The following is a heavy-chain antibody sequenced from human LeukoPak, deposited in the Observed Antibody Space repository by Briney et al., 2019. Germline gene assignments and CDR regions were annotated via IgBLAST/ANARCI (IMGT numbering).Heavy chain of an antibody. V-gene: IGHV4-34*01. CDR1: GGSFSGYY. J-gene: IGHJ5*02. D-gene: IGHD4-11*01. Sequence: PSETLSLTCAVYGGSFSGYYWSWIRQPPGKGLEWIGEINHSGSTNYNPSLKSRVTISVDTSKNQFSLKLSSVTAADTAVYYCARGGAYSNYRYHRWFDPWGQGTLVTVSS. CDR2: INHSGST. CDR3: ARGGAYSNYRYHRWFDP.